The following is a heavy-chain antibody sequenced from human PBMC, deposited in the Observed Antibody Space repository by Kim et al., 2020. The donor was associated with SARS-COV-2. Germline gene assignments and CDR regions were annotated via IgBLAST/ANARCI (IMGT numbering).Heavy chain of an antibody. CDR3: ARAGVGNYYYYMDV. V-gene: IGHV1-69*01. D-gene: IGHD1-26*01. Sequence: AQKFQGRVTITADESTSTAYMELSSLRSEDTAVYYCARAGVGNYYYYMDVWGKGTTVTVSS. J-gene: IGHJ6*03.